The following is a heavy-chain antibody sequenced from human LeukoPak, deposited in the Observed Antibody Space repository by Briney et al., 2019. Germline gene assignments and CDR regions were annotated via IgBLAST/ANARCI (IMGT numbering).Heavy chain of an antibody. CDR3: ARGGEYGDYKDYGMDV. Sequence: SVKVSCKASGGTNSSYAISWVRQAPGQGLEWMGGIIPIFGTANYAQKFQGRVTITADESTSTAYMELSSLRSEDTAVYYCARGGEYGDYKDYGMDVWGQGTTVTVSS. D-gene: IGHD4-17*01. CDR2: IIPIFGTA. J-gene: IGHJ6*02. CDR1: GGTNSSYA. V-gene: IGHV1-69*13.